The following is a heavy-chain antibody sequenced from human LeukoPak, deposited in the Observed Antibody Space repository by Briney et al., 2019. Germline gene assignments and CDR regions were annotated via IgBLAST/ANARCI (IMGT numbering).Heavy chain of an antibody. V-gene: IGHV4-59*12. J-gene: IGHJ4*02. Sequence: SETLPLTCSASGGSISSDYWSWIRQPPGKGLEWIGYIYYFGSANYNPSLNSRVTISVDTSKNQFSLKLSSVTAADTAVYYCARGERQLATLSLKVDYWGQGTLVTVSS. CDR1: GGSISSDY. D-gene: IGHD5-24*01. CDR3: ARGERQLATLSLKVDY. CDR2: IYYFGSA.